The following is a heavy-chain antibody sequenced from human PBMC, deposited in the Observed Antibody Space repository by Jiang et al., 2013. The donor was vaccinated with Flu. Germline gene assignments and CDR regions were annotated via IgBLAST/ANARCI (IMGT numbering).Heavy chain of an antibody. CDR2: IFPGDSDT. D-gene: IGHD3/OR15-3a*01. CDR1: GYSFSSYW. CDR3: ARFRDYYFDH. J-gene: IGHJ4*02. Sequence: GAEVKKPGESLKISCQGSGYSFSSYWIGWVRQMPGKGLEWMGLIFPGDSDTRYSPSFQGQVTISIDNSISTAYLHWSSLKASDTAMYYCARFRDYYFDHWGQGTLVTVSS. V-gene: IGHV5-51*01.